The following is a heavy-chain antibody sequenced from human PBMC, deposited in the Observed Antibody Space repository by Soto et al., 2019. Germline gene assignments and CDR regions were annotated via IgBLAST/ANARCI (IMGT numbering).Heavy chain of an antibody. D-gene: IGHD3-22*01. CDR2: IKSKTDGGTT. V-gene: IGHV3-15*07. CDR1: GFTFSNAW. J-gene: IGHJ4*01. CDR3: TPDSYSAMIVVRFAY. Sequence: EVQLVESGGGLVKPGGSLRLSCAASGFTFSNAWINWVRQAPGKGLEWVGRIKSKTDGGTTDFAAPVKGRFAISRDDSKNMVYLQMNSLKTEDTGIYYCTPDSYSAMIVVRFAYWGHGTLVTVSS.